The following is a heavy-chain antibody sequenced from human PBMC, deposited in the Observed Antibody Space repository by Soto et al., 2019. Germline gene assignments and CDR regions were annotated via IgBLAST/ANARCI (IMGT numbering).Heavy chain of an antibody. D-gene: IGHD5-12*01. J-gene: IGHJ4*02. V-gene: IGHV4-61*01. Sequence: PSETLSLTCTVSDGSVSSGNYYWTWIRQPPGKGLEWIGYIHSSGSTLYNPSLKSRVFISVDTSMNQFSLKLTSVTAADTALYFCARDSLALFDSWGQGTLVTRLL. CDR1: DGSVSSGNYY. CDR3: ARDSLALFDS. CDR2: IHSSGST.